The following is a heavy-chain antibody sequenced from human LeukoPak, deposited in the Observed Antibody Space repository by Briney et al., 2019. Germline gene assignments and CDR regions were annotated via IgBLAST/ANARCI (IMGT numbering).Heavy chain of an antibody. CDR3: ARDGSPVGDAIHDY. J-gene: IGHJ4*02. Sequence: GGSLRLSCVGSGFTFSDYSINWVRQAPGKGLEGVSSITSRGNYIYYADSMRGRFTISRDNAQNSVFLQMDSLRAEDTAIYYCARDGSPVGDAIHDYWGQGTLVAVSS. CDR2: ITSRGNYI. D-gene: IGHD1-26*01. V-gene: IGHV3-21*01. CDR1: GFTFSDYS.